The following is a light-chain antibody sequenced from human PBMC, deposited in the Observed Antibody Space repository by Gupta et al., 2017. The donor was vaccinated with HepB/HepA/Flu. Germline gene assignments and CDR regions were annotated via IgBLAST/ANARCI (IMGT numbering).Light chain of an antibody. Sequence: QPVLTQPPSSSASPGESARLTCTLPSDINVGSYNRYWYQQKPESPPRYLLYYNSDSDKGQGSGFPSRFSGSKDASAKTGILLISGLQSEDEDDYYCMIWTSNAVFGGGTKLTVL. CDR2: YNSDSDK. V-gene: IGLV5-37*01. J-gene: IGLJ2*01. CDR3: MIWTSNAV. CDR1: SDINVGSYN.